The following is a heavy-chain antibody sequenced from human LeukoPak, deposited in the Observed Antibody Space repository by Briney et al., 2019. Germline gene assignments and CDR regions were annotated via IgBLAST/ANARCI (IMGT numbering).Heavy chain of an antibody. J-gene: IGHJ4*02. CDR3: AKGRVHYYDTGGFYFDY. V-gene: IGHV3-30-3*01. D-gene: IGHD3-22*01. CDR2: ISYDGSNK. CDR1: GFTFSSYA. Sequence: GGSLRLSCAASGFTFSSYAMHWVRQAPGKGLEWVAVISYDGSNKYYADSVKGRFTISRDNSKNTLYLQMNSLRAEDTAVYYCAKGRVHYYDTGGFYFDYWGQGTLVTVSS.